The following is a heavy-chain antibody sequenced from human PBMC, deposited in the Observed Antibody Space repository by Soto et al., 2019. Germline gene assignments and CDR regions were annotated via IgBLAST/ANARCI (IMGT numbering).Heavy chain of an antibody. D-gene: IGHD4-17*01. CDR2: IYYSGST. J-gene: IGHJ5*02. Sequence: SETLSLTCTVSGGSISSGGYYWSWIRQHPGKGLEWIGYIYYSGSTYYNPSLKSRVTISVDTSKNQFSLKLSSVTAADTAVYYCARLGADRVTTTPNWFEPWGQGTLVTVSS. CDR3: ARLGADRVTTTPNWFEP. CDR1: GGSISSGGYY. V-gene: IGHV4-31*03.